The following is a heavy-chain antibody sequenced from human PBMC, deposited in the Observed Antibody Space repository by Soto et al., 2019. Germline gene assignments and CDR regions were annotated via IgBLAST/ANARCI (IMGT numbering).Heavy chain of an antibody. CDR3: ASLATVTKYYFDY. CDR1: GGTFSSYA. D-gene: IGHD4-17*01. J-gene: IGHJ4*02. Sequence: GASVKVSCKASGGTFSSYAISWVRQAPGQGLEWMGGIIPIFGTANYAQKFQGRVTITADKSTSTAYMELSSLRSEDTAVYYCASLATVTKYYFDYWGQGTLVTVSS. CDR2: IIPIFGTA. V-gene: IGHV1-69*06.